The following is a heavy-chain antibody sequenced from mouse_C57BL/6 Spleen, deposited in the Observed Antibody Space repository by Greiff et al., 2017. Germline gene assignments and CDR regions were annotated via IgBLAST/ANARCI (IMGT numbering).Heavy chain of an antibody. Sequence: VQLQQSGPELVKPGASVKISCKASGYAFSSSWMNWVKQRPGKGLEWIGRIYPGDGDTNYNGKFKGKATLTADKASSTAYMQLSSLTSEDSAVYFCARRLYGNYPYYCAMDYWGQGTSVTVSS. D-gene: IGHD2-1*01. J-gene: IGHJ4*01. V-gene: IGHV1-82*01. CDR3: ARRLYGNYPYYCAMDY. CDR1: GYAFSSSW. CDR2: IYPGDGDT.